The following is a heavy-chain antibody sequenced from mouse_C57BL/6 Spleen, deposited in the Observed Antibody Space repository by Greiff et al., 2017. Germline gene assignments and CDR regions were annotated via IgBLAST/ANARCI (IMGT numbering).Heavy chain of an antibody. D-gene: IGHD2-3*01. CDR3: GRSDGCGYAMDY. Sequence: VQLQQSGPELVKPGASVKISCKASGYTFTDYYMNWVKQSHGKSLEWIGDINPNNGGTSYNQKFKGKATLTVKKSSSTAYMELRSLTAEDSAVYYSGRSDGCGYAMDYWGQGTSVTVSS. V-gene: IGHV1-26*01. J-gene: IGHJ4*01. CDR2: INPNNGGT. CDR1: GYTFTDYY.